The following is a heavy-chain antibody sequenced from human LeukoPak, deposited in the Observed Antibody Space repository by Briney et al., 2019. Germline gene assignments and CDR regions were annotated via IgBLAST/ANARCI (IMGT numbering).Heavy chain of an antibody. CDR3: ARGYSNYGYVFDV. Sequence: GGSLRLSCAASGFTFSSYEMNWVRQAPGKGLEWVSSISSSSSYIYDADSVKGRFTISRDNAKKSLYLQMNSLRAEDTAVYYCARGYSNYGYVFDVWGQGTMVTVSS. CDR2: ISSSSSYI. D-gene: IGHD4-11*01. J-gene: IGHJ3*01. V-gene: IGHV3-21*01. CDR1: GFTFSSYE.